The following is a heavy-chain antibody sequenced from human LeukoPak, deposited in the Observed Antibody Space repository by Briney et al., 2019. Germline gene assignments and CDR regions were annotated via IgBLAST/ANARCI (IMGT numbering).Heavy chain of an antibody. CDR2: ISSESSTF. Sequence: GGSVRLSCTASAFTFSTYTINGVRQAPGKGREWVSYISSESSTFYYADYVKGRFTVSRDNAKNSLYLHMNSLTAEDTAIYDCARGRVRGCTGRSCKDAFDIWGQGTMVTVSS. D-gene: IGHD2-15*01. CDR1: AFTFSTYT. V-gene: IGHV3-48*04. CDR3: ARGRVRGCTGRSCKDAFDI. J-gene: IGHJ3*02.